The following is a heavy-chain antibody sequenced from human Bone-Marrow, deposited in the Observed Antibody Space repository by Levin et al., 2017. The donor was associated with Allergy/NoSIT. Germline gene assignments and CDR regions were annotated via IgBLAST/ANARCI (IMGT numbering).Heavy chain of an antibody. D-gene: IGHD4-17*01. V-gene: IGHV4-30-2*01. J-gene: IGHJ3*02. CDR1: GGSISSGGYS. CDR2: IYHSGST. CDR3: ASPSGDYGSNAFDI. Sequence: SETLSLTCAVSGGSISSGGYSWSWIRQPPGKGLEWIGYIYHSGSTYYNPSLKSRVTISVDRSKNQFSLKLSSVTAADTAVYYCASPSGDYGSNAFDIWGQGTMVTVSS.